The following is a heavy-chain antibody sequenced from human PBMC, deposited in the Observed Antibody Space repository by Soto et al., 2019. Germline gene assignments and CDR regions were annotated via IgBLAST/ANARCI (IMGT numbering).Heavy chain of an antibody. Sequence: GASVKGSCKASGYTFTGYYMHWVRQAPGQGLEWMGWINPNSGGTNYAQKFQGRVTMTRDTSISTAYMELSRLRSDDTAVYYCAVSGVTVTTDAMDVWGQGTTVTVSS. CDR1: GYTFTGYY. D-gene: IGHD4-17*01. V-gene: IGHV1-2*02. CDR2: INPNSGGT. CDR3: AVSGVTVTTDAMDV. J-gene: IGHJ6*02.